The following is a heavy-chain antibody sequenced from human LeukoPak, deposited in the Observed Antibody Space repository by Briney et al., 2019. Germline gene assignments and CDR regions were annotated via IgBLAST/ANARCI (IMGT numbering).Heavy chain of an antibody. J-gene: IGHJ4*02. V-gene: IGHV1-2*02. CDR3: AREGTGFFDY. CDR1: GYTFTGKY. CDR2: INPNRGDT. Sequence: WASVTVSCTASGYTFTGKYMHWVRQAPGQGLEWMGWINPNRGDTNYAQNFQGGLTMTRDTTISTAYMELSRLRADDTAVYFCAREGTGFFDYWGQGTLVTVSS. D-gene: IGHD3-9*01.